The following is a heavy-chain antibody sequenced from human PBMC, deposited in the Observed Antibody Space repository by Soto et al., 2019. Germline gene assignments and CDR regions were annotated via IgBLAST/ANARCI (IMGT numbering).Heavy chain of an antibody. Sequence: EVQLVESGGGLVQPGGSLRLSCAASGFTFSSYSMNWVRQAPGKGLEWVSYISSSSSTIYYADSVKGRFTISRDNAKNSLYLQMNSLRDEDTAVYYCARDEERWVMDYYYYGMDVWGQGTTVTVSS. D-gene: IGHD4-17*01. CDR3: ARDEERWVMDYYYYGMDV. J-gene: IGHJ6*02. CDR1: GFTFSSYS. CDR2: ISSSSSTI. V-gene: IGHV3-48*02.